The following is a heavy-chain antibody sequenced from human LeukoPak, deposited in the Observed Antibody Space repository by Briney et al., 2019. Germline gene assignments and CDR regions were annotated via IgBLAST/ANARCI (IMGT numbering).Heavy chain of an antibody. CDR3: AKDFYGMDV. CDR2: ISYDGSNK. CDR1: GFTFSSYG. J-gene: IGHJ6*02. Sequence: GGSLRLSCAASGFTFSSYGMHWVRQAPGKGLEWVAVISYDGSNKYYADSVKGRFTISRDNSKSTLYLQMNSLRAEDTAVYYCAKDFYGMDVWGQGTTVTVSS. V-gene: IGHV3-30*18.